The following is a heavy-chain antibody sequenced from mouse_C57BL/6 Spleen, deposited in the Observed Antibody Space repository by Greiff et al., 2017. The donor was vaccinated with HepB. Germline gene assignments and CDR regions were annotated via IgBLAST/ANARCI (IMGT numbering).Heavy chain of an antibody. CDR2: IHPNSGST. J-gene: IGHJ3*01. V-gene: IGHV1-64*01. Sequence: QVQLQQPGAELVKPGASVKLSCKASGYTFTSYWMHWVKQRPGQGLEWIGMIHPNSGSTNYNEKFKSKATLTVDKSSSTAYMQLSSLTSEDSAVYYCARGDYYDYDWFAYWGQGTLVTVSA. D-gene: IGHD2-4*01. CDR1: GYTFTSYW. CDR3: ARGDYYDYDWFAY.